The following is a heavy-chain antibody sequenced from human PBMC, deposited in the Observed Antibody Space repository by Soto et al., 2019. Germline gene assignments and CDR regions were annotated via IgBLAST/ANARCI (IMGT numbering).Heavy chain of an antibody. Sequence: QVQLVQSGAEVKKPGSSVKVSCKASGGTFSSYAISWVRQAPGQGLEWMGGIIPIFGTANYAQKFQGRVTITADESTTTAYMELSSLRSEDTAVYYCARALGYCSSTSCRKLDPWGQGTLVTVSS. CDR2: IIPIFGTA. CDR1: GGTFSSYA. CDR3: ARALGYCSSTSCRKLDP. D-gene: IGHD2-2*01. V-gene: IGHV1-69*01. J-gene: IGHJ5*02.